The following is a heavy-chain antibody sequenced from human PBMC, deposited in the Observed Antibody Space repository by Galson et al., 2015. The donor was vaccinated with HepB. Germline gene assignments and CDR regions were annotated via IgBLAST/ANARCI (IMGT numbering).Heavy chain of an antibody. V-gene: IGHV4-39*01. CDR3: ARLSTTVAPQGY. Sequence: TLSLTCSVSGGSISTTYYSWGWIRQPPGQGLEWLGSFSYSGSTYYSPSLKSRLTISVDTSKNQFSLKLTSMTAADTAVYYCARLSTTVAPQGYWGQGTLVTVSS. CDR1: GGSISTTYYS. CDR2: FSYSGST. D-gene: IGHD1-1*01. J-gene: IGHJ4*02.